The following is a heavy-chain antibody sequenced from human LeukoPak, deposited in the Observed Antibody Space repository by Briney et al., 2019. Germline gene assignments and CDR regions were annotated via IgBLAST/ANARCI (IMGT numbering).Heavy chain of an antibody. J-gene: IGHJ4*02. CDR1: GYTFSRYG. V-gene: IGHV1-18*01. Sequence: ASVTVSFKASGYTFSRYGISWVRQAPGQGLEWMGWISAYNGHTKFAQKLQDRVTMTTDTSMNTAYMELRSLRSDDTAIYYCARDYSGTYFDFWGQGTLVTVSS. CDR3: ARDYSGTYFDF. D-gene: IGHD1-26*01. CDR2: ISAYNGHT.